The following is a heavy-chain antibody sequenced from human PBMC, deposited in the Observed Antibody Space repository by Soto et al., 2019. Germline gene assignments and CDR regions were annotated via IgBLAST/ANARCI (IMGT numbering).Heavy chain of an antibody. J-gene: IGHJ4*02. V-gene: IGHV4-39*02. Sequence: PSETLSLTCTGSGGPISSSSYYWGWIRQPPGKGLEWIGSFHYGGSTYYNPSLKSRVTISVDTSKNDFSLQLSSVTAADTAVYYCSRSPGDWAPCDYWGQGTLVTVS. CDR3: SRSPGDWAPCDY. CDR2: FHYGGST. CDR1: GGPISSSSYY. D-gene: IGHD3-10*01.